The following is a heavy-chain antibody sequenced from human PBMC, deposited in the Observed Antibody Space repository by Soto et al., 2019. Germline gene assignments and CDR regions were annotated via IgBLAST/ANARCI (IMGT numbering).Heavy chain of an antibody. CDR3: ARDRAGYSYGYIYDY. V-gene: IGHV3-21*01. CDR2: ISSSSSYI. D-gene: IGHD5-18*01. Sequence: PGGSLRLSCAASGFTFSSYSMNWVRQAPGKGLEWVSSISSSSSYIYYADSVKGRFTISRDNAKNSLYLQMNSLRAEDTAVYYCARDRAGYSYGYIYDYWGQGTLVTVSS. J-gene: IGHJ4*02. CDR1: GFTFSSYS.